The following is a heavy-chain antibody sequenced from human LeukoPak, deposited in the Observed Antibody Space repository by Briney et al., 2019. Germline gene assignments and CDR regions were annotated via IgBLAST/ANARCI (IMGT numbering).Heavy chain of an antibody. CDR3: VKVAAGLLGS. CDR1: GYIFTGYY. D-gene: IGHD6-13*01. J-gene: IGHJ5*02. V-gene: IGHV1-2*02. CDR2: INPDNSDT. Sequence: ASVKVSYKASGYIFTGYYMHWVRQAPGPGLEWMAWINPDNSDTKYAQKFEGRVTVTTDTSISTAYMELSRLRSDDTAVYYCVKVAAGLLGSWGQGTLVTVSS.